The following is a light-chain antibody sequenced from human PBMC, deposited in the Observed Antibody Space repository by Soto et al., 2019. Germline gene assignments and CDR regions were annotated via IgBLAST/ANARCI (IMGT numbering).Light chain of an antibody. CDR2: HAI. CDR3: QQYNNWPLT. V-gene: IGKV3-15*01. CDR1: ESVSNN. Sequence: EIVMTQSPATLSVSPGERVTLSCRANESVSNNVAWYQQKPGQAPRLLIYHAITRATGIPARFSGSGSGTELTLTISSLQSEDFAIYYCQQYNNWPLTFGGGTKVEI. J-gene: IGKJ4*01.